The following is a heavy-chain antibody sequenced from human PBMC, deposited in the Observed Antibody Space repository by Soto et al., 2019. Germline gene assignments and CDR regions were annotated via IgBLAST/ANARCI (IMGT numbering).Heavy chain of an antibody. CDR3: ARGKSSWSELDY. Sequence: PGGSLRLSCSASGFTFSWYAMSWVRQTPEKGLEWVSITDGAGDATYYAGSVQGRFSISRDNSHNTLSLQMNSLRAEDTAIYYCARGKSSWSELDYWGQGALVTVSS. CDR1: GFTFSWYA. J-gene: IGHJ4*02. CDR2: TDGAGDAT. D-gene: IGHD6-19*01. V-gene: IGHV3-23*01.